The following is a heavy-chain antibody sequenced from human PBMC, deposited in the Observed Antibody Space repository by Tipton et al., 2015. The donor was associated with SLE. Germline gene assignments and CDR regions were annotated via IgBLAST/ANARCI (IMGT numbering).Heavy chain of an antibody. J-gene: IGHJ6*02. D-gene: IGHD2-2*01. Sequence: SLRLSCAASGFTFSSYAMHWVRQAPGKGLEWVAVISYDGSNKYYADSVKGRFTISRDNSKNTLYLQMNSLRAEDTAVYYCAREGPRVVGGMDVWGQGTTVTVSS. V-gene: IGHV3-30*04. CDR1: GFTFSSYA. CDR3: AREGPRVVGGMDV. CDR2: ISYDGSNK.